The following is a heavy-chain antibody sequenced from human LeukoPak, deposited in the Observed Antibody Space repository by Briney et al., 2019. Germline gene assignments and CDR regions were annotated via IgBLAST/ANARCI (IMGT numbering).Heavy chain of an antibody. J-gene: IGHJ4*02. CDR3: ARVSCWYEAWDYFDY. V-gene: IGHV1-2*04. Sequence: ASVKVSCKASGYTFTGYYMHWVRQAPGQGLEWMGWINPNSGGTNYAQKFQGWVTMTRDTSISTAYMELSRLRSDDTAVYYCARVSCWYEAWDYFDYWGQGTLVTVSS. CDR1: GYTFTGYY. CDR2: INPNSGGT. D-gene: IGHD6-19*01.